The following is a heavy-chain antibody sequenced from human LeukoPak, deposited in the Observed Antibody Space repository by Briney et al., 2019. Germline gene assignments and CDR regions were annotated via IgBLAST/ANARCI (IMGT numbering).Heavy chain of an antibody. J-gene: IGHJ6*03. CDR3: ARDPYYYYMDV. V-gene: IGHV3-66*01. CDR2: IYSGGST. CDR1: GFMLSSYD. Sequence: GGTLRLSCAASGFMLSSYDMSWVRQAPGKGLEWVSVIYSGGSTYYADSVKGRFTISRDNSKNTLYLQMNSLRAEDTAVYYCARDPYYYYMDVWGKGTTVTISS.